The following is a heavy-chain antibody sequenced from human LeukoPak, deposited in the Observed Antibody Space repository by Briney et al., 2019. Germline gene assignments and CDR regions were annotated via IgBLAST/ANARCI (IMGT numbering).Heavy chain of an antibody. CDR2: ISSRGSTI. CDR3: ARHLKTDFWSGYYAV. CDR1: GFTFSSYE. V-gene: IGHV3-48*03. J-gene: IGHJ4*02. Sequence: GGSLRLSCAASGFTFSSYEMNWVRQAPGKGLEWVSYISSRGSTIYYADSVKGRFTISRDNAKNSLYLQMNSLRTEDTAVYYCARHLKTDFWSGYYAVWGQGTLVTVSS. D-gene: IGHD3-3*01.